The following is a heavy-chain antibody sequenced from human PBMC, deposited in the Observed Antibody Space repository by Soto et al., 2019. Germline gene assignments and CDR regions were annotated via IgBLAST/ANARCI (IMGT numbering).Heavy chain of an antibody. Sequence: GASVKVSCKASGGTFSSYAISWVRQAPGQGLEWMGGIIPIFGTANYAQKFQGRVTITADESTSTAYMELSSLRSEDTAVYYCARRGYYDSSGAPTWYYYGMDVWGQGTTVTVSS. V-gene: IGHV1-69*13. J-gene: IGHJ6*02. CDR1: GGTFSSYA. CDR2: IIPIFGTA. CDR3: ARRGYYDSSGAPTWYYYGMDV. D-gene: IGHD3-22*01.